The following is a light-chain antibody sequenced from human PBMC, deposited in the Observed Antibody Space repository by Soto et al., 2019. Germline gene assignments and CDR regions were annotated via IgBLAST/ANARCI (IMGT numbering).Light chain of an antibody. CDR1: QSILYSSNNKNY. CDR2: WAS. Sequence: DIVMTQSPDSLAVSLGERATFNCKSSQSILYSSNNKNYLAWYQHKPGQPPKLLIYWASTRESGVPDRFSGSGSGTDFTLTISSLQAEDAAVYYCQQYYSTPLTFGGGTEVEIK. V-gene: IGKV4-1*01. CDR3: QQYYSTPLT. J-gene: IGKJ4*01.